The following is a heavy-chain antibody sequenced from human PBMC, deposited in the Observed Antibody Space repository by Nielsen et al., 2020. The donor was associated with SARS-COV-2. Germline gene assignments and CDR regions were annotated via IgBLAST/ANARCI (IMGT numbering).Heavy chain of an antibody. J-gene: IGHJ6*02. CDR2: IYFTGRT. CDR1: GASIRSGGYF. V-gene: IGHV4-31*03. Sequence: SETLSLTCTVSGASIRSGGYFGSWIRQHPGKGLEWIGYIYFTGRTSYNPSLKSRVAMSVDTSKNQFSLDLKSVTAADTAVYYCAREASVYDHYKYGMDVWGLGATVTVSS. CDR3: AREASVYDHYKYGMDV. D-gene: IGHD5/OR15-5a*01.